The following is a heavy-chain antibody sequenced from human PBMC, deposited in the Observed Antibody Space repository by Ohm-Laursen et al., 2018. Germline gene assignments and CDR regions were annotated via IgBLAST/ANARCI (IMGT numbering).Heavy chain of an antibody. CDR2: IYYSGST. V-gene: IGHV4-31*03. CDR1: GGSISSGGYY. J-gene: IGHJ2*01. Sequence: TLSLTCTVSGGSISSGGYYWSWIRQHPGKGLEWIGYIYYSGSTYYNPSLKSRVTISVDTSKNQFSLKLSSVTAADTAMYYCARHLGGSNWYFDLWGRGTLVTVSS. D-gene: IGHD1-26*01. CDR3: ARHLGGSNWYFDL.